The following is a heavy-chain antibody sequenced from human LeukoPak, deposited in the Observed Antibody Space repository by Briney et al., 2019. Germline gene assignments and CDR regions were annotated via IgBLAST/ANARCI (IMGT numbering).Heavy chain of an antibody. V-gene: IGHV3-30-3*01. CDR2: VSYDGSNK. D-gene: IGHD3-10*01. Sequence: WKSLRLSCAASGFTFSDYVLHWVRQAPGKGLEWVAVVSYDGSNKYYADSVKGRFTISRDNSKNTFYLQMNSLRADDTALYYCARARGGTSLDYWGQGTLVTVSS. J-gene: IGHJ4*02. CDR3: ARARGGTSLDY. CDR1: GFTFSDYV.